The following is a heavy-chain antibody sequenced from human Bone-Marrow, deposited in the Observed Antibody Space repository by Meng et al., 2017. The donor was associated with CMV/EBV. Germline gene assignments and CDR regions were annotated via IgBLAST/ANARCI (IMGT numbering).Heavy chain of an antibody. CDR3: AKDYQRSSPYGMDV. V-gene: IGHV3-11*04. CDR2: ISSSGSTI. J-gene: IGHJ6*02. CDR1: GFTFSDYY. D-gene: IGHD1-26*01. Sequence: GESLKISCAASGFTFSDYYMSWIRQAPGKGLEWVSYISSSGSTIYYADSVKGRFTISRDNAKNSLYLQMNSLRAEDTAVYYCAKDYQRSSPYGMDVWGQGTTVAVSS.